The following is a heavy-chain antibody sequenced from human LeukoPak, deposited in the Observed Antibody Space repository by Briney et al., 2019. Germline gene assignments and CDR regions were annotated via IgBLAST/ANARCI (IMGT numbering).Heavy chain of an antibody. J-gene: IGHJ3*02. CDR3: VRRGGSDGWGAFDI. Sequence: GGSLRLSCAASEFTFSNYVMNWVRQAPGKGLEWVSSIRQSGDITYYADSVKSRFTISRDNSKNTLSLQINSPSREDTAIYYCVRRGGSDGWGAFDIWGQGTVVTVSS. D-gene: IGHD5-24*01. V-gene: IGHV3-23*01. CDR2: IRQSGDIT. CDR1: EFTFSNYV.